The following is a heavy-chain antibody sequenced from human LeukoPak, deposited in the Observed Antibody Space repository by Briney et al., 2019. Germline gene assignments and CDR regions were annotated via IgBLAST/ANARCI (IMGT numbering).Heavy chain of an antibody. CDR1: GLTFSSYA. D-gene: IGHD6-19*01. V-gene: IGHV3-23*01. CDR3: AKAASGITIIDY. J-gene: IGHJ4*02. Sequence: GGSLRLSCAASGLTFSSYAMSWVRHAPGKGLEWVSAISGSGGSTYYADSVKGRFTISRDNSKNTLYLQMNSLRAEDTAVYYCAKAASGITIIDYWGQGTLVTVSS. CDR2: ISGSGGST.